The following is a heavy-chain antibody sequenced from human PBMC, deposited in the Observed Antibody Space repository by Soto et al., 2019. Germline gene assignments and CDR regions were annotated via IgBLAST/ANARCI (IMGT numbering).Heavy chain of an antibody. CDR3: GKEMVVAARVTSDALVI. CDR2: ISYAGSNK. CDR1: GFTFSSYG. V-gene: IGHV3-30*18. D-gene: IGHD2-15*01. Sequence: QVQLVESGGRVVQPGRSLRLSCAASGFTFSSYGMHWVRQAPGKGLEWVALISYAGSNKYYADSVKGRFTISRDNSQKRWFLQWTSWGAEARAVYYGGKEMVVAARVTSDALVIWGQGQWSPSLQ. J-gene: IGHJ3*02.